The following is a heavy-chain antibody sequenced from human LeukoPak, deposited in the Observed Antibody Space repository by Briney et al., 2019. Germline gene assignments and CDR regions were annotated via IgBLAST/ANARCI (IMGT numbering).Heavy chain of an antibody. J-gene: IGHJ3*02. V-gene: IGHV1-46*01. CDR3: AQRGKRDGYNPLMAFDI. CDR1: GYTFTSYY. D-gene: IGHD5-24*01. Sequence: ASVKVSCKASGYTFTSYYMHWVRQAPGQGLEWMGIINPSGGSTSYAQKFQGRVTMTRDTSKNQFSLKLSSVTAADTAVYYCAQRGKRDGYNPLMAFDIWGQGTMVTVSS. CDR2: INPSGGST.